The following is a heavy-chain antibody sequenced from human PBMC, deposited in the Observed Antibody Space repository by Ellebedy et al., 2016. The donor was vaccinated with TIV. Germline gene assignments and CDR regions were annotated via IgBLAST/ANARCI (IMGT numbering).Heavy chain of an antibody. V-gene: IGHV3-43*01. D-gene: IGHD6-13*01. J-gene: IGHJ5*02. CDR1: GFTFDDYT. CDR3: AKGAAAGSGWFDP. CDR2: ISWDGGST. Sequence: GESLKISCAASGFTFDDYTMHWVRQAPGKGLEWVSLISWDGGSTYYADSVKGRFTISRDNSKNSLYLQMNSLRTEDTALYYCAKGAAAGSGWFDPWGQGTLVTVSS.